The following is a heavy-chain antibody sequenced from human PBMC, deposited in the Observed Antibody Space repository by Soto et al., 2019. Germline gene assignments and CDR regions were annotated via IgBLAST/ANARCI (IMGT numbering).Heavy chain of an antibody. V-gene: IGHV3-23*01. CDR1: GFTFSSYA. CDR3: AKDLYVGAAGTFVDY. Sequence: EVQLLESGGGLVQPGGSLRLSCAASGFTFSSYAMSWVRQAPGKGLEWVSAISGSCGSTYYADSVKGRFTISRDNSKNTLYLQMTGVSAVYTAVYYCAKDLYVGAAGTFVDYWGQGTLVTVSS. J-gene: IGHJ4*02. D-gene: IGHD6-13*01. CDR2: ISGSCGST.